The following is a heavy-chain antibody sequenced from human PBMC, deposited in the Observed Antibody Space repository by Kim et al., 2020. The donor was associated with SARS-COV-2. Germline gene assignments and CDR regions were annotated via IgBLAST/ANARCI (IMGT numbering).Heavy chain of an antibody. CDR3: AKDLSGSYSPDAFDI. CDR2: ISWNSGSI. Sequence: GGSLRLSCAASGFTFDDYAMHWVRQAPGKGLEWVSGISWNSGSIGYADSVKGRFTISRDNAKNSLYLQMNSLRAEDTALYYCAKDLSGSYSPDAFDIWGQGTMVTVSS. J-gene: IGHJ3*02. CDR1: GFTFDDYA. D-gene: IGHD1-26*01. V-gene: IGHV3-9*01.